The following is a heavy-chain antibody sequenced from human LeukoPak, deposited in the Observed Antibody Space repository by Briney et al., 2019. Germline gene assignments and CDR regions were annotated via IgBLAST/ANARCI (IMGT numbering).Heavy chain of an antibody. V-gene: IGHV1-46*01. D-gene: IGHD4-17*01. J-gene: IGHJ3*02. Sequence: ASVKVSCKASGYTFTSYYMHWVRQAPGQGLEWMGRINPTGGSTSYAQMFQGRVTMTRDISTSTAYMELSSLRSEDTAAYYCARDSEGMTTVTTEAFDIWGQGTMVTVSS. CDR1: GYTFTSYY. CDR3: ARDSEGMTTVTTEAFDI. CDR2: INPTGGST.